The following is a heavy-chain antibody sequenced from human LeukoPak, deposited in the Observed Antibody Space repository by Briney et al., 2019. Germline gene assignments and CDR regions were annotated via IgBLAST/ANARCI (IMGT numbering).Heavy chain of an antibody. Sequence: GGSLRLSCAASGFTFSSYGMHWVRQAPGKGLEWVAVISYDGSNKYYADSVKGRFTISRDNSKNTLYLQMNSLRAEDTAVYYCAKDLLAYCSGGSCSDLDPWGQGTLVTVSS. V-gene: IGHV3-30*18. D-gene: IGHD2-15*01. CDR3: AKDLLAYCSGGSCSDLDP. J-gene: IGHJ5*02. CDR1: GFTFSSYG. CDR2: ISYDGSNK.